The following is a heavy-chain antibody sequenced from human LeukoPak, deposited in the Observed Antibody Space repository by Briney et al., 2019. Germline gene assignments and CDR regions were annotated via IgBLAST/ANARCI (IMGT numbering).Heavy chain of an antibody. CDR2: MNPNSGNT. CDR3: AREKSNGMDV. Sequence: ASVKVSCKADENLLTSHHIHWVRQAPGQGLEWMGWMNPNSGNTGYAQKFQGRVTMTRNTSISTAYMELSSLRSEDTAVYYCAREKSNGMDVWGQGTTVTVSS. J-gene: IGHJ6*02. V-gene: IGHV1-8*01. CDR1: ENLLTSHH.